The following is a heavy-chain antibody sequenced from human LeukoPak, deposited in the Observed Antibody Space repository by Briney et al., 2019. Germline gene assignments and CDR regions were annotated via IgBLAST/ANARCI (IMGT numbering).Heavy chain of an antibody. CDR1: GFTFSSYW. V-gene: IGHV3-7*01. CDR3: ARRPRQGGHPDYYYYMDV. J-gene: IGHJ6*03. CDR2: IKQDGSEK. Sequence: GGSLRLSCAASGFTFSSYWMSWVRQAPGKGLEWVANIKQDGSEKYYVDSVKGRFTISRDNAKNSLYLQMNSLRAEDTAVYYCARRPRQGGHPDYYYYMDVWGKGTTVTVSS. D-gene: IGHD2-15*01.